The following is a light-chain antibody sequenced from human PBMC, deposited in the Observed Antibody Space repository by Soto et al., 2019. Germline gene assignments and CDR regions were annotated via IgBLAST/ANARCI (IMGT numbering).Light chain of an antibody. J-gene: IGLJ1*01. V-gene: IGLV2-14*01. CDR3: SLYISGSTYV. CDR1: SSDVGGYNY. CDR2: EVS. Sequence: QSALTQPASVSGSPGQSITISCTGTSSDVGGYNYVSWYQHHPGKAPRLIVYEVSNRPSGVSNRFSGSKSGSTASLTISGLQAEDEADYYCSLYISGSTYVFGTGTKVTVL.